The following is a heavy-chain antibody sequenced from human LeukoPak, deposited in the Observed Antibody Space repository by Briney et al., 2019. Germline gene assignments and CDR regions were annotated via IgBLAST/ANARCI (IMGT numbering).Heavy chain of an antibody. Sequence: ASVKVSCKASGYTFTSYDINWVRQATGQGLEWMGWMNPNSGNTGYAQKFQGRVTMTRNTSISTAYMELSSLRSEDTAVYYCARPVYSSSWSGNWFDPWGQGTLVTVSS. CDR3: ARPVYSSSWSGNWFDP. J-gene: IGHJ5*02. D-gene: IGHD6-13*01. CDR1: GYTFTSYD. CDR2: MNPNSGNT. V-gene: IGHV1-8*01.